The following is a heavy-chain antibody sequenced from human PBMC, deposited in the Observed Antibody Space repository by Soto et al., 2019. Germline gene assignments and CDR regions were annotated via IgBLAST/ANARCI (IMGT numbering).Heavy chain of an antibody. J-gene: IGHJ4*02. CDR3: ARDSHGSGSPFDY. D-gene: IGHD3-10*01. V-gene: IGHV3-64*01. CDR1: GCTFSSYA. Sequence: PGGSLRLSCAASGCTFSSYAMHWIRQAPGKGLEYVSAISSNGGSTHYANSVKGRFTISRDNSKNTLYLQMGSLRAEDMAVYYCARDSHGSGSPFDYWGQGTLVTVSS. CDR2: ISSNGGST.